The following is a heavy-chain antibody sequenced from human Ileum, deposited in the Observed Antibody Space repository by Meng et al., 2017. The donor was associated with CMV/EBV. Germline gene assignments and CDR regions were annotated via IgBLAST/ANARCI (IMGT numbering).Heavy chain of an antibody. CDR3: AKYSGPSRWFDP. CDR2: IYYNGIT. J-gene: IGHJ5*02. D-gene: IGHD5-12*01. CDR1: GASITNDDYY. Sequence: VQLQEWGPGLVKPSQTLSLTCTVSGASITNDDYYWSWIRQPPGKGLEWIGYIYYNGITYYNPSLKSRIAILVDTSKSQFSLIVSSVTAADTAVYYCAKYSGPSRWFDPWGQGTLVTVSS. V-gene: IGHV4-30-4*01.